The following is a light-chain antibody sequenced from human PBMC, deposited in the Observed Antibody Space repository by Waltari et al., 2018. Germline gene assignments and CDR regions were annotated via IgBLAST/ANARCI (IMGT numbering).Light chain of an antibody. V-gene: IGKV3-15*01. CDR3: QQFNTGYS. CDR1: RAIANN. J-gene: IGKJ2*01. Sequence: IVMTPSPATLSVSPGGGATLSCRASRAIANNVAWYQQRPGHTLRLLIFDASTRATGIPERFSGRWSGQDFTLTISSLQSEDSAVYFCQQFNTGYSFGQGTKLEI. CDR2: DAS.